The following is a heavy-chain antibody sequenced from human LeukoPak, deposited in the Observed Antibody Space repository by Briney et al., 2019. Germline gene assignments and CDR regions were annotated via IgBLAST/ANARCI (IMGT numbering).Heavy chain of an antibody. CDR2: IISNGGNT. D-gene: IGHD3-16*01. Sequence: GGSLRLSCAASGFPFSGYTMHWVRQAPGKGLEYVSAIISNGGNTHYADSVKGRFTISRDNSKNTVFLQMGSLRAEDMAVYYSARVTSGATIANYYYYYMDVWGKGTTVTVSS. CDR3: ARVTSGATIANYYYYYMDV. CDR1: GFPFSGYT. V-gene: IGHV3-64*02. J-gene: IGHJ6*03.